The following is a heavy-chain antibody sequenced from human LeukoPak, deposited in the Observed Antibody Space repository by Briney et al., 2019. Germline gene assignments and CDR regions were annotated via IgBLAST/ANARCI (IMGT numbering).Heavy chain of an antibody. J-gene: IGHJ3*02. CDR3: ARDRVREAFDI. D-gene: IGHD1-26*01. Sequence: PSETLSLTCSVSGGSISGYYWTWIRQSPGKGLEWIGYVYYSGSTNYNPSLKSRVTISVDTFKNQFSLKLSSVTAADTAVYYCARDRVREAFDIWGQGTMVTVSS. V-gene: IGHV4-59*01. CDR1: GGSISGYY. CDR2: VYYSGST.